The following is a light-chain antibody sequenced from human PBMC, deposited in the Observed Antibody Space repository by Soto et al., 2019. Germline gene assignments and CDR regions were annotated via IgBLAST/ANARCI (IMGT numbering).Light chain of an antibody. CDR1: QSVDRN. J-gene: IGKJ1*01. CDR3: QQYNDWPPGG. Sequence: EIVMTQSPATLSVSPGERVTPSCRASQSVDRNLAWYQQKPGQAPRLLMFGSSTRATGTPVRFSGSGSGTDFTLTISSLQSEDSAIYYCQQYNDWPPGGFGQGTKVDIK. V-gene: IGKV3-15*01. CDR2: GSS.